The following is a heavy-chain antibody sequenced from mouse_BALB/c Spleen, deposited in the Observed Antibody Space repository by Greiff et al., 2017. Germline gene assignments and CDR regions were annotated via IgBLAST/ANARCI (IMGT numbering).Heavy chain of an antibody. CDR3: ARRDGNFYYYAMDY. V-gene: IGHV3-2*02. J-gene: IGHJ4*01. D-gene: IGHD2-1*01. CDR2: ISYSGST. Sequence: ESGPGLVKPSQSLSLTCTVTGYSITSDYAWNWIRQFPGNKLEWMGYISYSGSTSYNPSLKSRISITRDTSKNQFFLQLNSVTTEDTATYYCARRDGNFYYYAMDYWGQGTSVTVSS. CDR1: GYSITSDYA.